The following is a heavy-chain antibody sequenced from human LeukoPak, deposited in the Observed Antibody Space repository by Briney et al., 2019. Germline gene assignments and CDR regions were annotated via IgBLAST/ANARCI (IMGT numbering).Heavy chain of an antibody. Sequence: GGSLRLSCAASGFTFSSYFWMHWVRQAPGKGLVWVSRIKSDGSSSTYADSLKGRFTISRDSDKNSLYLQMNSLRDEDTAVYYCARDHNYYDSGRGFDPWGQGTLVTVSS. CDR2: IKSDGSSS. J-gene: IGHJ5*02. CDR3: ARDHNYYDSGRGFDP. V-gene: IGHV3-74*01. CDR1: GFTFSSYFW. D-gene: IGHD3-10*01.